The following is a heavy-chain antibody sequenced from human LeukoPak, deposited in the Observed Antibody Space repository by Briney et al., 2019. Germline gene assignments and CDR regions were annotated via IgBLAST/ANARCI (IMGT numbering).Heavy chain of an antibody. CDR3: ARPYYYDSSGYYIDY. CDR1: GSTFSSYS. D-gene: IGHD3-22*01. CDR2: ISSSSSYI. V-gene: IGHV3-21*01. J-gene: IGHJ4*02. Sequence: GGSLRLSCAASGSTFSSYSMNWVRQAPGEGLEWVSSISSSSSYIYYADSVKGRFTISRDNAKNSLYLQMNSLRAEDTAVYYCARPYYYDSSGYYIDYWGQGTLVTVSS.